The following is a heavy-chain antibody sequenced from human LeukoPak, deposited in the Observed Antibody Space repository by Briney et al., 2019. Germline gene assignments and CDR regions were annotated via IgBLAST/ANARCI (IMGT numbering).Heavy chain of an antibody. CDR2: INSDGSST. V-gene: IGHV3-74*01. J-gene: IGHJ6*02. CDR1: GFTFSTYW. CDR3: ARSYGMDV. Sequence: GGSLRLSCAASGFTFSTYWMHWVRQAPGKGPVWVSRINSDGSSTTYADSMKGRFTISRDNAKSTLYLQMNSLRADDTAVYYCARSYGMDVWGQGTTVTVSS.